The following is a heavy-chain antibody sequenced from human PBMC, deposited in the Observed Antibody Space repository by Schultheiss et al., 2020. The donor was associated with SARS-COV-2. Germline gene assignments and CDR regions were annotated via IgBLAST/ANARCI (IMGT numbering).Heavy chain of an antibody. Sequence: GGSLRLSCAASGFTFNDYAMSWVRQAPGKGLEWISSISGSDDTTYYADSVKGLFTISRDNSKNTLYLQMNSLRAGDTAVYYCARGSIAVAGTEGVGDAFDIWGQGTMVTVSS. D-gene: IGHD6-19*01. CDR2: ISGSDDTT. CDR3: ARGSIAVAGTEGVGDAFDI. CDR1: GFTFNDYA. V-gene: IGHV3-23*01. J-gene: IGHJ3*02.